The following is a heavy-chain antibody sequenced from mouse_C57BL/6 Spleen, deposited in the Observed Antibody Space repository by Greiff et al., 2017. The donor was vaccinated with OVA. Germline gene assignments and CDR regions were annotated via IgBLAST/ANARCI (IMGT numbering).Heavy chain of an antibody. CDR1: GFTFSDYG. Sequence: EVKLVESGGGLVKPGGSLKLSCAASGFTFSDYGMHWVRQAPEKGLEWVAYISSGSSTSYYADTVKGRFTISRDNAKNTLFLQMTSLRSEDTAMYYCARDGNYVFYAMDYWGQGTSVTVSS. CDR2: ISSGSSTS. D-gene: IGHD2-1*01. J-gene: IGHJ4*01. CDR3: ARDGNYVFYAMDY. V-gene: IGHV5-17*01.